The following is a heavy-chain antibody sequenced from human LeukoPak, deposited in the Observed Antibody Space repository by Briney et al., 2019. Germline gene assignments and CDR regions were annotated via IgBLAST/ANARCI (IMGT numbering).Heavy chain of an antibody. V-gene: IGHV4-38-2*02. J-gene: IGHJ4*02. D-gene: IGHD1-26*01. Sequence: SETLSLTCTVSGYSISSGYYWGWIRQPPGKGLEWIGSIYHGGSTYYNPSLKSRVTISVDTSKNQFSLKLSSVTAADTAVYYCARDLSGSYYGNFDFWGQGTLVTVSS. CDR1: GYSISSGYY. CDR2: IYHGGST. CDR3: ARDLSGSYYGNFDF.